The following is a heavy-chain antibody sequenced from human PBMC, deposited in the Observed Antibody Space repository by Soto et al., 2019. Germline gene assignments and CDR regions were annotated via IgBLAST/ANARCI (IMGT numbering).Heavy chain of an antibody. V-gene: IGHV4-39*01. Sequence: QLHLQESGPGLVKPSETLSLTCTVSGVSISSSIYWWAWIRQPPGKGLEWIGSVYYSGTTYYNPSLKSRVTISGDTSKNQFSLKMTSVTAADTAVYYCARHPRDTTMMRGYFDYWGQGILVTVSS. CDR1: GVSISSSIYW. D-gene: IGHD5-18*01. J-gene: IGHJ4*02. CDR3: ARHPRDTTMMRGYFDY. CDR2: VYYSGTT.